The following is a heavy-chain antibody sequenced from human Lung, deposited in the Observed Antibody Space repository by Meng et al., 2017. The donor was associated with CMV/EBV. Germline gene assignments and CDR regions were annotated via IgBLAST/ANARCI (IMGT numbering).Heavy chain of an antibody. D-gene: IGHD1-26*01. CDR2: IDDSGST. CDR1: GVSISSNIR. J-gene: IGHJ4*02. V-gene: IGHV4-4*02. Sequence: VQRQESGPGLVKPSGTLSLTCGVSGVSISSNIRWTWVRQPPGKGLEWIGDIDDSGSTNYNPSLNSRISISLDKSKNHFSLKVNSVTAADTAVYYCARGKQDAWELHAYWGQGALVTVSS. CDR3: ARGKQDAWELHAY.